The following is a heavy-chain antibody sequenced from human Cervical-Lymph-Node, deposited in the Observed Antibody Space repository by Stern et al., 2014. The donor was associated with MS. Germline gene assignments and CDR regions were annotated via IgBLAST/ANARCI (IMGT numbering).Heavy chain of an antibody. J-gene: IGHJ6*02. D-gene: IGHD2-15*01. CDR1: GFRFDDYA. CDR2: ISWSSGKI. CDR3: ARAIGFCSGGNCEPYYYYGIDV. V-gene: IGHV3-9*01. Sequence: EVQLVESGGDLVQPGRFLRLSCAASGFRFDDYAMYWVRQAPGKGLEWVSGISWSSGKIGFADSVKGRFTISRDNVKNSLFLQMNSLRSEDTASYYCARAIGFCSGGNCEPYYYYGIDVWGQGTRVTVSS.